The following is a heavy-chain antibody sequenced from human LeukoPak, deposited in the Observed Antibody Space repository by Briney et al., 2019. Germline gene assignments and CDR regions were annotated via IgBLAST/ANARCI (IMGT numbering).Heavy chain of an antibody. J-gene: IGHJ4*02. CDR2: IYYSGST. CDR1: GGSISSSSYY. D-gene: IGHD3-22*01. CDR3: ARGAYYYDSSGYYSSFDY. Sequence: PSETLSLTCTVSGGSISSSSYYWGWIRQPPGKGLEWIGSIYYSGSTYYNPSLKSRVTISVDTSKNQFSLKLSSVTAADTAVYYCARGAYYYDSSGYYSSFDYWGQGTLVTVSS. V-gene: IGHV4-39*07.